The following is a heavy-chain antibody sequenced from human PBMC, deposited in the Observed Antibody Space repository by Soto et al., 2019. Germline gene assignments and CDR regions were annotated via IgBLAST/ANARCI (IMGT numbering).Heavy chain of an antibody. CDR2: ISYDEVTT. J-gene: IGHJ4*02. CDR3: ASQMYFFDSSGYFPPPI. CDR1: GSAFRGYS. D-gene: IGHD3-22*01. V-gene: IGHV3-30-3*01. Sequence: GGSLRLSCSASGSAFRGYSIHWVRQAPGKGLEWITLISYDEVTTFYADSVKGRFTISRDDSKNVSYLQMDSLRREDTGVYFCASQMYFFDSSGYFPPPIWGQGTLVTVSS.